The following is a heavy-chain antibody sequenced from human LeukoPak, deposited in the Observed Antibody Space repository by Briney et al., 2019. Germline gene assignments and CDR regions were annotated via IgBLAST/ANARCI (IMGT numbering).Heavy chain of an antibody. D-gene: IGHD7-27*01. CDR2: ISGSGGDT. CDR1: GLTLSSYA. V-gene: IGHV3-23*01. Sequence: GGSLRLSCAASGLTLSSYAVSWVRQAPGKGPEWVSSISGSGGDTYYADSVKGRFTISRDNSKNTLYLQMNSLRAEDTAVYYCAKAPATGEGYYFYYMDVWGKGATVTVSS. J-gene: IGHJ6*03. CDR3: AKAPATGEGYYFYYMDV.